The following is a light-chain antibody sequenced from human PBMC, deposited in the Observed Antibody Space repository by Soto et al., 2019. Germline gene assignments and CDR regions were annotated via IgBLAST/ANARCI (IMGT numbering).Light chain of an antibody. Sequence: EIVLTQSPATLSLSPGESATLSCRASQSVSSYFAWYQQKPGQAPRLLIYDASNRATGIPARFSGSGSGTEFTLTISSLEPEDFAVYYCQQRGNWPLTFGQGTKVDIK. CDR3: QQRGNWPLT. CDR2: DAS. V-gene: IGKV3-11*01. CDR1: QSVSSY. J-gene: IGKJ1*01.